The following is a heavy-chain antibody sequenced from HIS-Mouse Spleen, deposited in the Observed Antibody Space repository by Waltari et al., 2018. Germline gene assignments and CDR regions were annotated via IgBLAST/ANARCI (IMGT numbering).Heavy chain of an antibody. Sequence: QLQLQESGPGLVKPSETLSLTCTVSGGSISSSSYYWGWIRQPPGKGLEWIGSIYYSGSTYYNTSLKSRVTISVDTSKNQFSLKLSSVTAADTAVYYCARDPRWNDGIDYWGQGTLVTVSS. CDR1: GGSISSSSYY. V-gene: IGHV4-39*07. CDR3: ARDPRWNDGIDY. CDR2: IYYSGST. D-gene: IGHD1-1*01. J-gene: IGHJ4*02.